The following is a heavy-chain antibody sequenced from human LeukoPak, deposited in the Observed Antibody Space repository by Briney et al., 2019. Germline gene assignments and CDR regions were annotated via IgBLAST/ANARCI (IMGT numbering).Heavy chain of an antibody. D-gene: IGHD2-2*01. Sequence: ASVKVSCKASGYTFTGYYMHWVRRAPGQGLEWMGWINPNSGGTNYAQKFQGRVTMTRDTSISTAYMELSRLRSDDTAVYYCARDGCSSTSCYWDYYYYMDVWGKGTTVTVSS. V-gene: IGHV1-2*02. J-gene: IGHJ6*03. CDR2: INPNSGGT. CDR3: ARDGCSSTSCYWDYYYYMDV. CDR1: GYTFTGYY.